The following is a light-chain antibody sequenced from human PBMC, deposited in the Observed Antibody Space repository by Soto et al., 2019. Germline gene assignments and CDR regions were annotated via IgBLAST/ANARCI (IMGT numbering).Light chain of an antibody. CDR2: EVN. Sequence: QSVLTQPASVSGSPEQSITISCSGSSSDVINYNYVSWYQQHPGQAPKLMIYEVNNPPSGISNRFSGSKSGNTASLTISGLQAEDEADYYCSSKTSTSTLLFGGGTKLTVL. CDR3: SSKTSTSTLL. V-gene: IGLV2-14*01. J-gene: IGLJ2*01. CDR1: SSDVINYNY.